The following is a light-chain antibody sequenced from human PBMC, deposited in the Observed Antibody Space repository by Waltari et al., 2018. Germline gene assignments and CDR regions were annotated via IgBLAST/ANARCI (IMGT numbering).Light chain of an antibody. J-gene: IGKJ4*01. CDR1: QSVSRF. V-gene: IGKV3-15*01. Sequence: EVVMTQSPATLSVSPVERFTLSCRASQSVSRFVAWYQQKPGQAARLRIYGASTRATGIPARFSGSGSGTEFTLTISSLQSEDFAVYYCQQYNDWPPLTFGGGTKLEIK. CDR2: GAS. CDR3: QQYNDWPPLT.